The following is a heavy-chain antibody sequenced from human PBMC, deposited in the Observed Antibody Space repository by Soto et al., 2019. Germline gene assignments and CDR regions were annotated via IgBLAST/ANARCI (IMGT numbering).Heavy chain of an antibody. CDR3: ARTTIVATISRGYYYYYGMDV. CDR1: GGTFSSYA. Sequence: QVPLVQSGAEVKKPGSSVKVSCKASGGTFSSYAISWVRQAPGQGLEWMGGIIPIFGTANYAQKFQGRVTITADESTSTAYMELSSLRSEDTAVYYCARTTIVATISRGYYYYYGMDVWGQGTTVTVSS. J-gene: IGHJ6*02. V-gene: IGHV1-69*01. CDR2: IIPIFGTA. D-gene: IGHD5-12*01.